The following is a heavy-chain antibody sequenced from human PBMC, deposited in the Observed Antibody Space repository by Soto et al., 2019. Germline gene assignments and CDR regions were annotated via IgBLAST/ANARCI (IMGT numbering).Heavy chain of an antibody. CDR2: MSPNSGDR. CDR3: ARGWAEYSSSLTANWFDP. V-gene: IGHV1-8*01. D-gene: IGHD6-6*01. Sequence: QVQLVQSGAEVRRPGASVKVACKASGYTFTSYDINWVRQAPGQGLEWMGWMSPNSGDRGYAQKFQGRVTMTRDTSITTAYRELSSLRSEDTAVYYCARGWAEYSSSLTANWFDPWGQGTLVTVSS. CDR1: GYTFTSYD. J-gene: IGHJ5*02.